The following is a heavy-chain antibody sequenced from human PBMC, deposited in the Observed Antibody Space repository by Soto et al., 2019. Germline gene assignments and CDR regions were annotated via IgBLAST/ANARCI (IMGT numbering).Heavy chain of an antibody. D-gene: IGHD2-2*01. J-gene: IGHJ6*02. Sequence: SVKVSFKASGGTFSSYAISWVRQAPGQGLEWMGGIIPIFGTANYAQKFQGRVTITADESTSTAYMELSSLRSEDTAVYYCAREKIVVVPAAIRDPRDTYYYGMDVWGQGTTVTVSS. V-gene: IGHV1-69*13. CDR3: AREKIVVVPAAIRDPRDTYYYGMDV. CDR1: GGTFSSYA. CDR2: IIPIFGTA.